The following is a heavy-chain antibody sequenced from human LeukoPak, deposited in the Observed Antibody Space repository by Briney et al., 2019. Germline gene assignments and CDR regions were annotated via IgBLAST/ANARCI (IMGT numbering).Heavy chain of an antibody. J-gene: IGHJ6*03. CDR1: GYPFTGYY. Sequence: GASVKVSCKASGYPFTGYYIHWVRQAPGQGLEWMGWINPNSGGTNSAEKFQGRVTMTRDTSISTAYMELSRLRSDDTTAYYCARVPYDSSGYPWDYNYYYMDVWGKGTTVTISS. D-gene: IGHD3-22*01. V-gene: IGHV1-2*02. CDR2: INPNSGGT. CDR3: ARVPYDSSGYPWDYNYYYMDV.